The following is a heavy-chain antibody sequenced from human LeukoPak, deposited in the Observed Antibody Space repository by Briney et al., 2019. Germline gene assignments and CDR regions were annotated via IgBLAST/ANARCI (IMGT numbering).Heavy chain of an antibody. V-gene: IGHV4-59*01. CDR1: GGSISSYY. CDR3: ARTPEDEGIAVAGISWAFDY. D-gene: IGHD6-19*01. J-gene: IGHJ4*02. Sequence: SETLSLTCTVSGGSISSYYWSWIRQPPGKGLEWIGYIYYSGSTNYNPSLESRVTISVDTSKNQFSLKLSSVTAADTAVYYCARTPEDEGIAVAGISWAFDYWGQGTLVTVSS. CDR2: IYYSGST.